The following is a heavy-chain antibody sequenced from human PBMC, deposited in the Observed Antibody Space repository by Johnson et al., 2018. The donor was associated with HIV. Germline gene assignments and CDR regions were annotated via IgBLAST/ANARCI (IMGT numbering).Heavy chain of an antibody. CDR1: GFTFSSYD. V-gene: IGHV3-13*01. D-gene: IGHD2-15*01. J-gene: IGHJ3*02. CDR2: IGTAGDT. Sequence: VQLVESGGGLVQPGRSLRLSFAASGFTFSSYDMHWVRQATGKGLEWVSAIGTAGDTYYPGSVKGRFTISRENAKNSLYLQMNSLRAGDTAVYYCARDQGVSRVVLFDDAFDIWGQGTMVTVSS. CDR3: ARDQGVSRVVLFDDAFDI.